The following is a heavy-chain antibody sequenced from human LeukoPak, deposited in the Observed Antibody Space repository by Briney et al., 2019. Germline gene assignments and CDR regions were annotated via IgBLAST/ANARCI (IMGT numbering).Heavy chain of an antibody. CDR3: ARDRKRRYPTTVTNSGDY. V-gene: IGHV1-18*01. Sequence: ASVKVSCKASGYTFTSYGISLVRQAPGQGLEWMGWISAYNGNTNYAQKLQGRVTMTTDTSTSTAYMELSSLRSDDTAVYYCARDRKRRYPTTVTNSGDYWGQGTLVTVSS. CDR2: ISAYNGNT. D-gene: IGHD4-11*01. CDR1: GYTFTSYG. J-gene: IGHJ4*02.